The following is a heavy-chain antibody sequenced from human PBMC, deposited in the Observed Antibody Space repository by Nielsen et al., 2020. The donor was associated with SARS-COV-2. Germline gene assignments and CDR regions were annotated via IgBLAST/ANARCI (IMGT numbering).Heavy chain of an antibody. Sequence: SETLSLTCTISGGSISSYYWSWIRQPPGKGLEWIGYIYYSGSTNYNPSLKTRVTISVDTSKNQFSLKLSSVTATDTAVYYCARHMESYNFWSGFDYWGQGTLVTVSS. CDR1: GGSISSYY. CDR3: ARHMESYNFWSGFDY. V-gene: IGHV4-59*08. D-gene: IGHD3-3*01. J-gene: IGHJ4*02. CDR2: IYYSGST.